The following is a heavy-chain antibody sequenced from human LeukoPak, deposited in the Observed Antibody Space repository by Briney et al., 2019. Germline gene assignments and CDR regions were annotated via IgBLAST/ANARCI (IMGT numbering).Heavy chain of an antibody. CDR1: GFTFSGYE. J-gene: IGHJ4*02. CDR3: ARESLVGATTIDY. Sequence: GGSLRLSRAASGFTFSGYEMNWVRQAPGKGLEWVSYISSSGSTIYYAGSVKGRFTISRDNAKNSLFLQMNSLRAEDTAFYYCARESLVGATTIDYWGQGTLVTVSS. CDR2: ISSSGSTI. V-gene: IGHV3-48*03. D-gene: IGHD1-26*01.